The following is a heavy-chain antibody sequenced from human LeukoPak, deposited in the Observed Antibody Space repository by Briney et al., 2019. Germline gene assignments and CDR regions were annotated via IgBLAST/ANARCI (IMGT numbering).Heavy chain of an antibody. CDR1: GGSVSSGSYY. J-gene: IGHJ4*02. CDR2: IYYSGST. Sequence: SETLSLTCTVSGGSVSSGSYYWSWIRQPPGKGLEWIGYIYYSGSTNYNPSLKSRVTISVDTSKNQFSLKLSSVTAADTAVYYCARVIMGSGGYPFDYWGQGTLVTVSS. CDR3: ARVIMGSGGYPFDY. D-gene: IGHD1-26*01. V-gene: IGHV4-61*01.